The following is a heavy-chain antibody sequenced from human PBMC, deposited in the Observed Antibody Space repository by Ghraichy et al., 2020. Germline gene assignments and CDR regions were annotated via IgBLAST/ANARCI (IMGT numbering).Heavy chain of an antibody. D-gene: IGHD3-22*01. Sequence: ASVKVSCKASGYTFTSYYMHWVRQAPGQGLEWMGIINPSGGSTSYAQKFQGRVTMTRDTSTSTVYMELSSLRSEDTAVYYCARETDDPMRPGSSGYFRLPSYWGQGTLVTVSS. CDR2: INPSGGST. CDR1: GYTFTSYY. J-gene: IGHJ4*02. V-gene: IGHV1-46*01. CDR3: ARETDDPMRPGSSGYFRLPSY.